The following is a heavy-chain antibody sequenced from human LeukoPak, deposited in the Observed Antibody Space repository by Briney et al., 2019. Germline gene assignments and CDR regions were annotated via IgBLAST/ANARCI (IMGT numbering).Heavy chain of an antibody. CDR1: GHTLTKLS. CDR2: FDPEDGEA. CDR3: AKPQHIVVVGDAFDI. D-gene: IGHD2-15*01. J-gene: IGHJ3*02. Sequence: ASVKVSCKVSGHTLTKLSIQWVRQAPGNGLEGMGGFDPEDGEAIYAQNFQGRVTMTEDTSTDTAYMELRSLRSDDTAVYYCAKPQHIVVVGDAFDIWGQGTMVTVSS. V-gene: IGHV1-24*01.